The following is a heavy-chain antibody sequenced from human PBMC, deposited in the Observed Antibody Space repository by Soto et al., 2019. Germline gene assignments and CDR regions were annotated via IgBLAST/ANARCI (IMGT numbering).Heavy chain of an antibody. V-gene: IGHV1-69*06. J-gene: IGHJ5*02. D-gene: IGHD3-10*01. CDR1: GGTFSSYA. CDR3: ARDRRKTLWFGDDGFDP. Sequence: QVQLVQSGAEVKKPGSSVKVSCKASGGTFSSYAISWVRQAPGQGLEWMGGIIPIFGTANYAQKFQGRVTITADKSTSTAYMELSSLRSGDTAVYYCARDRRKTLWFGDDGFDPWGQGTLVTVSS. CDR2: IIPIFGTA.